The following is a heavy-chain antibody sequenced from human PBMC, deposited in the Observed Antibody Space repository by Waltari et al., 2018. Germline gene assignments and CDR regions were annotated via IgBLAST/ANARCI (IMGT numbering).Heavy chain of an antibody. CDR1: GKPFTGSY. V-gene: IGHV1-2*06. CDR3: ARDHNFWSGYYDY. D-gene: IGHD3-3*01. J-gene: IGHJ4*02. Sequence: QVQLVQSGAEVKKPGASVTVSCKASGKPFTGSYMPCAPQTPGKGLEWMGRSNPNSGGTNDEQKFQGRVTMTRDTSISTAYMGLSRLRSDDTAVYYCARDHNFWSGYYDYWGQGTLVTVSS. CDR2: SNPNSGGT.